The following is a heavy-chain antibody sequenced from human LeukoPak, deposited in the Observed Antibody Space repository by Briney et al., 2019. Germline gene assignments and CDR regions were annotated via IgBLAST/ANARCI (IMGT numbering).Heavy chain of an antibody. CDR3: ARYSSSWPNNWFDP. D-gene: IGHD6-13*01. V-gene: IGHV1-69*05. CDR1: GGTFSSYA. J-gene: IGHJ5*02. CDR2: IIPIFGTA. Sequence: GASVKVSCKASGGTFSSYAISWVRQAPGQGLEWMGGIIPIFGTAYYAQKFQGRVTITTDESTSTAYMELSSLRSEDTAVYYCARYSSSWPNNWFDPWGQGTLVTVSS.